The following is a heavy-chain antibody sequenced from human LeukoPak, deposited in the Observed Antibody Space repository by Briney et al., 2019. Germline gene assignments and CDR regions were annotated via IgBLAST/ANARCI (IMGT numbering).Heavy chain of an antibody. Sequence: GGSLRLSCAASGLSLSDYAMSWVRQAPGKGLEWVAVIRGIGASTFYADSVKGRFTISRGNSKNTLYLQMNSLRAEDTAVYYCAKALWFGELLPRGYFDYWGQGTLVTVSS. J-gene: IGHJ4*02. CDR2: IRGIGAST. V-gene: IGHV3-23*01. CDR3: AKALWFGELLPRGYFDY. CDR1: GLSLSDYA. D-gene: IGHD3-10*01.